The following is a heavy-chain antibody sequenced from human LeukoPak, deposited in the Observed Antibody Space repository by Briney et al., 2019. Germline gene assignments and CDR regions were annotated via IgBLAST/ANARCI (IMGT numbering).Heavy chain of an antibody. Sequence: ASVKVSCKASGYTLTNYDINWVRQATGQGLEWMGWMNPNSGHTGYTQKFQGRVTMTRDTSISTAYMELSSLKSEDTAVYYCVRVQSGRYARYGMDVWGQGTTVTVSS. CDR2: MNPNSGHT. D-gene: IGHD1-26*01. V-gene: IGHV1-8*01. J-gene: IGHJ6*02. CDR1: GYTLTNYD. CDR3: VRVQSGRYARYGMDV.